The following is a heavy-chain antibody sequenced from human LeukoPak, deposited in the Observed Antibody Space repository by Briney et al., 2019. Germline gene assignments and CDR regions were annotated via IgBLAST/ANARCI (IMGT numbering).Heavy chain of an antibody. CDR2: INTDGSST. CDR1: GFTLSTYW. V-gene: IGHV3-74*01. D-gene: IGHD5-12*01. CDR3: ARAPSSAYTYQDY. Sequence: GGSLRLSCAASGFTLSTYWMHWVRQAPGKGLVWVSRINTDGSSTTYADSVKGRFTISRDNAKNTLYLQMSSLRAEDTAVYYCARAPSSAYTYQDYWGQGTQVTVSS. J-gene: IGHJ4*02.